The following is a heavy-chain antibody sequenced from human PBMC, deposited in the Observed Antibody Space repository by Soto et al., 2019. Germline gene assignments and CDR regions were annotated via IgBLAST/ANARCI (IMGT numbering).Heavy chain of an antibody. D-gene: IGHD6-19*01. CDR3: AKGEGPQAGAGSLYHYGMDV. V-gene: IGHV1-69*06. CDR1: GDIVSSYT. Sequence: QVQLEQPGAEVKKPGSSVKVSCKASGDIVSSYTISWVRQAPRQGPEWMGGLIPIIDRVSYAQKFRGRLTISADNSTSTAYMEPSNSRSDDTAAYYCAKGEGPQAGAGSLYHYGMDVWGQVTTVTVSS. J-gene: IGHJ6*02. CDR2: LIPIIDRV.